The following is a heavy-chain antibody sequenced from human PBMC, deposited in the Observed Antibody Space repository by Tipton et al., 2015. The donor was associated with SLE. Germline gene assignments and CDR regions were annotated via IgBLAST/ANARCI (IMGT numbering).Heavy chain of an antibody. CDR1: GFTFSNSW. J-gene: IGHJ4*02. V-gene: IGHV3-74*03. CDR3: ARYSSGSLDS. CDR2: ISDGSST. D-gene: IGHD1-26*01. Sequence: SLRLSCAASGFTFSNSWMHWVRQAPGKGLVWVSRISDGSSTTYADSVKGRFTISRDNAKNTLYLQMNSLRAEDPAVYYCARYSSGSLDSWGQGTLVTVSS.